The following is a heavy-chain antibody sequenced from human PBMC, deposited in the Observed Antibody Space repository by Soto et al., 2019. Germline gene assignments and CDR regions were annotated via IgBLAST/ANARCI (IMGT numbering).Heavy chain of an antibody. V-gene: IGHV3-30*18. CDR2: ISSDGSNA. J-gene: IGHJ6*02. CDR1: GFTFRNYG. D-gene: IGHD7-27*01. CDR3: AKDREVWGKGDYYYYYGMGV. Sequence: QVQLVESGGGVVQPGRSLRLSCAASGFTFRNYGMHWVRQAPGKGLEWVAVISSDGSNAYYGDSVKGRFTISRDNSKNTLYLHVNSVRAEDTGVYYCAKDREVWGKGDYYYYYGMGVWGQGTTVTVSS.